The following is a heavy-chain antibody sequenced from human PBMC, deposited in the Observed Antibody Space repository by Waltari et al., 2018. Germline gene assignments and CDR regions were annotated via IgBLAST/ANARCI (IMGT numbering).Heavy chain of an antibody. D-gene: IGHD6-13*01. CDR1: GGSPRSCS. V-gene: IGHV4-59*01. Sequence: QVQLPESGPGLAKPSETLSPTCPVSGGSPRSCSLRWIRESPGKGLEWIGYVDYMGGTNYNPYLKSRVTISVNTSKNQFSLMVNSVTAADTAIYYCARRMGYRSSWYGWTFDSWGQGTLVTVSS. CDR3: ARRMGYRSSWYGWTFDS. J-gene: IGHJ5*01. CDR2: VDYMGGT.